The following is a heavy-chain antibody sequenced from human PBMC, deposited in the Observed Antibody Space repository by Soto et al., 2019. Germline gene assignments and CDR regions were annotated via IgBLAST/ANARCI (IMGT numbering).Heavy chain of an antibody. CDR3: ARASYGYSLNYFDY. CDR2: INHSGST. CDR1: GGSFSGYY. V-gene: IGHV4-34*01. J-gene: IGHJ4*02. Sequence: SETLSLTCAVYGGSFSGYYWSWIRQPPGKGLEWIGEINHSGSTNYNPSLKSRVTISVDTSKNQFSLKLSSVTAADTAVYYCARASYGYSLNYFDYWGQGTLVTVSS. D-gene: IGHD5-18*01.